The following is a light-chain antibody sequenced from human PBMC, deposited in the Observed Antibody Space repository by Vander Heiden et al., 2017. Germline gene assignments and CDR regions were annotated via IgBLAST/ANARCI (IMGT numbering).Light chain of an antibody. CDR1: QSVLYSSNNKNY. V-gene: IGKV4-1*01. CDR2: WAS. J-gene: IGKJ4*01. CDR3: QQDYTAPRT. Sequence: DIVMTQSPDSLAVSLGERATINCKSSQSVLYSSNNKNYLAPHQQKPGLPPKLLIYWASTRESRVPDRFSGSRSGRDFTLSISILQAEDVAVYYTQQDYTAPRTFGGGTKVEIK.